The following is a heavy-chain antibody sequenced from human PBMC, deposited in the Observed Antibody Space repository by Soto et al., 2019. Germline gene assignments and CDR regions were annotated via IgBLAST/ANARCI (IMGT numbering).Heavy chain of an antibody. Sequence: GPLRISCAAPGFTFSSYAMSWVRQAPGKGLEWVSAISGSGGSTYYADSVKGRFTISRDNSKNTLYLQMNSLRAEDTAVYYCAAGYSYGLFDYWGQGTLVTVSS. CDR1: GFTFSSYA. CDR2: ISGSGGST. CDR3: AAGYSYGLFDY. D-gene: IGHD5-18*01. V-gene: IGHV3-23*01. J-gene: IGHJ4*02.